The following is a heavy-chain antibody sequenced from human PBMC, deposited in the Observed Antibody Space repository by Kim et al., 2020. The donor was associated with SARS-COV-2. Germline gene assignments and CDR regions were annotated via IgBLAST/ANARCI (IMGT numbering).Heavy chain of an antibody. D-gene: IGHD5-12*01. V-gene: IGHV1-2*02. CDR3: ATPCGYDEGYGMAV. CDR1: GYTFTGYS. CDR2: INPNSGGT. J-gene: IGHJ6*02. Sequence: ASVKVSCKASGYTFTGYSMHWVRQAPGQGLEWMGWINPNSGGTNYAQKFQGRVTMTRDTSISTAYMELSRLRSDDTAVYYCATPCGYDEGYGMAVWGQGTTVTVSS.